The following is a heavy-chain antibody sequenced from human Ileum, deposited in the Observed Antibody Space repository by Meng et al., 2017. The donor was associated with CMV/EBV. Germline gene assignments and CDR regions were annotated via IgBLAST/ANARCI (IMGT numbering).Heavy chain of an antibody. CDR1: GGSISSGDYY. J-gene: IGHJ4*02. D-gene: IGHD6-13*01. V-gene: IGHV4-30-4*08. CDR2: IYYSGST. CDR3: AREIPSSSWYYLDY. Sequence: QGRLQEAGQGLVKPSQALSLTCTVSGGSISSGDYYWSWIRQPPGKGLEWIGYIYYSGSTYYNPSLKSRVTISVDTSKNQFSLKLSSVTAADTAVYYCAREIPSSSWYYLDYWGQGTLVTVSS.